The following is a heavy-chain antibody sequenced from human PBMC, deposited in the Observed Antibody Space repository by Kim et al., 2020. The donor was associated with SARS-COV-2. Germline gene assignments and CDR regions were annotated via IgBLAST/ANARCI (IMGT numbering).Heavy chain of an antibody. CDR3: ARGSDYYDLS. CDR2: ISYDGSNK. J-gene: IGHJ5*02. V-gene: IGHV3-30-3*01. Sequence: GGSLRLSCAASGFTFSSYAMHWVRQAPGKGLEWVAVISYDGSNKYYADSVKGRFTISRDNSKNTLYLQMNSLRAEDTAVYYCARGSDYYDLSWGQGTLVTVSS. D-gene: IGHD3-22*01. CDR1: GFTFSSYA.